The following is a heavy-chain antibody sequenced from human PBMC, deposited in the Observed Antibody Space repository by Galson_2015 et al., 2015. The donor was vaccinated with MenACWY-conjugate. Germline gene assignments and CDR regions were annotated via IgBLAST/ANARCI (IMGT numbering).Heavy chain of an antibody. CDR1: GYTFTNYA. D-gene: IGHD2-2*01. J-gene: IGHJ6*02. Sequence: MVSCKASGYTFTNYAMHWVRQAPGQRLEWMGWINAGNGNTKYSQKFQGRVTITSDTSASTAYMELSSLRSEDTAVYYCAREIVVAPAASWGDYYYGMDVWGQGTTVTVSS. CDR2: INAGNGNT. CDR3: AREIVVAPAASWGDYYYGMDV. V-gene: IGHV1-3*01.